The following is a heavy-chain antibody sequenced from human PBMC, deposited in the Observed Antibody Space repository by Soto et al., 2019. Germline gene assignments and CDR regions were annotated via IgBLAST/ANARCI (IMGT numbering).Heavy chain of an antibody. J-gene: IGHJ4*02. V-gene: IGHV4-39*01. D-gene: IGHD6-13*01. CDR1: GDSISGSPYF. CDR3: ARLQAAVPHY. CDR2: IFYDGYT. Sequence: QVQLQESGPGLVMPSETLSLTCTVSGDSISGSPYFWGWIRQPPGKRLEWIGSIFYDGYTLYTPSLXRRVTISVDTSKNQFSLKLTSVAAADPAIYFCARLQAAVPHYWGQGILVTVSS.